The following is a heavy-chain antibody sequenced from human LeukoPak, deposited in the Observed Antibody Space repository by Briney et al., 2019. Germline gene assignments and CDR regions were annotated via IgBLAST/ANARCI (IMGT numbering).Heavy chain of an antibody. Sequence: GASVKVSCKASGYTFTSYDINWVRQATGQGLEWMGWMNPNSGNTGYAQKFQGRVTMTRNTSISTAYMELSSMRSEDTAVYYCARGYCSSTSCYFRGIRCSVGPWGQGTLVTVSS. CDR1: GYTFTSYD. D-gene: IGHD2-2*01. CDR2: MNPNSGNT. V-gene: IGHV1-8*02. J-gene: IGHJ5*02. CDR3: ARGYCSSTSCYFRGIRCSVGP.